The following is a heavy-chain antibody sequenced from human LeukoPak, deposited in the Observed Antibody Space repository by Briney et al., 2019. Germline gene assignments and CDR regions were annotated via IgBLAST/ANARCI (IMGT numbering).Heavy chain of an antibody. CDR2: IRSDASDK. CDR3: ATVSEYYYYYMDV. J-gene: IGHJ6*03. V-gene: IGHV3-30*02. CDR1: GFTFSSYG. Sequence: GGSLRLSCEVSGFTFSSYGMHWVRQAPGKGLEWVAFIRSDASDKYYADSVKGRFTISRDNSENMLYLQMNSLRAEDTAVYYCATVSEYYYYYMDVWGKGTTVTVSS.